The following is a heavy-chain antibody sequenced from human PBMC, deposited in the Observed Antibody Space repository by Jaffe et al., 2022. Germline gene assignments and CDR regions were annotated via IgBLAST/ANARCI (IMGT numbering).Heavy chain of an antibody. V-gene: IGHV1-2*06. CDR3: ARAQGGYCSSTSCYLY. Sequence: QVQLVQSGAEVKKPGASVKVSCKASGYTFTGYYMHWVRQAPGQGLEWMGRINPNSGGTNYAQKFQGRVTMTRDTSISTAYMELSRLRSDDTAVYYCARAQGGYCSSTSCYLYWGQGTLVTVSS. CDR1: GYTFTGYY. J-gene: IGHJ4*02. D-gene: IGHD2-2*01. CDR2: INPNSGGT.